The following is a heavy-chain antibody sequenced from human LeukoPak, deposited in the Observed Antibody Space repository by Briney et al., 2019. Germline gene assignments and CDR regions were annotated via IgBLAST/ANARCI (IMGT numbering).Heavy chain of an antibody. CDR3: ARDFYSFGTGCFDP. J-gene: IGHJ5*02. Sequence: ETLSLSCAASGFTISNYWMSWVRQGQGQGLKWVANIRQDGSEKYYEDSVKVRFTSSRDNTKNSLYLQMNSPRAADAAVYYCARDFYSFGTGCFDPWGQGTLVTVSS. CDR2: IRQDGSEK. D-gene: IGHD5-18*01. V-gene: IGHV3-7*05. CDR1: GFTISNYW.